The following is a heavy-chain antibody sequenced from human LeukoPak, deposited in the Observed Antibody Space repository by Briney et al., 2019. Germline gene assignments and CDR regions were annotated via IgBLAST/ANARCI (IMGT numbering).Heavy chain of an antibody. CDR2: INHSGST. J-gene: IGHJ3*02. Sequence: PSETLSLTCAVYGGSFSGYYWSWIRQPPGKGLEWVGEINHSGSTNYNPSLKSRVTISVDTSKNQFSLKLSSVTAADTAVYYCARGWYYYGSGSPLHIWGQGTMVTASS. CDR3: ARGWYYYGSGSPLHI. CDR1: GGSFSGYY. D-gene: IGHD3-10*01. V-gene: IGHV4-34*01.